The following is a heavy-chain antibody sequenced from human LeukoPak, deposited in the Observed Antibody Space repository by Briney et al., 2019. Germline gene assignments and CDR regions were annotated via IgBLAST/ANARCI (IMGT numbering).Heavy chain of an antibody. D-gene: IGHD2-8*01. CDR3: AGLGVMVLVYQFES. Sequence: SETLSLTCAVSGGSVSSSKYLWGWIRQPPGKELEWIGSISYSGNTDYNPSLRSRVTLSVYTSKDQFSLKLTSVTAADSAVYYCAGLGVMVLVYQFESWGQGTPVTVSS. V-gene: IGHV4-39*07. CDR1: GGSVSSSKYL. CDR2: ISYSGNT. J-gene: IGHJ4*02.